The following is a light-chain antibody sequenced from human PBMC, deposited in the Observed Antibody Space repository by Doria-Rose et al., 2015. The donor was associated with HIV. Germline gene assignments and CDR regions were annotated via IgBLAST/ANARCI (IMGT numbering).Light chain of an antibody. V-gene: IGKV4-1*01. CDR2: WAS. J-gene: IGKJ1*01. CDR3: QQYFTTPRT. Sequence: TQSPDSLAVSLGERATINCKSSQSVLTRSNHKNYLAWYQQKAGQPPNLLIYWASTRESGVPDRFSGSGSGTDFTLPISSLQAEDVAVYYCQQYFTTPRTFGQGTKVEIK. CDR1: QSVLTRSNHKNY.